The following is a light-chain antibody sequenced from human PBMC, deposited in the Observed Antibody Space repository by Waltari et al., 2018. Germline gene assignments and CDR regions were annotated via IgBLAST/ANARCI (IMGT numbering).Light chain of an antibody. V-gene: IGLV3-19*01. Sequence: SSELTQDPAVSVALGQTVRITCQGDHLRTYYVSWFQQKPGQAPALVIYGNNNRPSGNPDRVSASSSGSTASLTIIGAEAEDEADYYCHSRDRSGDVLIGGGTKLTVL. CDR3: HSRDRSGDVL. CDR1: HLRTYY. J-gene: IGLJ2*01. CDR2: GNN.